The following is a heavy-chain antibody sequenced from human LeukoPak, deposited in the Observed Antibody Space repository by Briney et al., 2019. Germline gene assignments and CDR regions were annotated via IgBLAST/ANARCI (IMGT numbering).Heavy chain of an antibody. CDR2: IYYSGST. V-gene: IGHV4-59*08. CDR3: ARSGYYDSSGYYYDWYFDL. J-gene: IGHJ2*01. CDR1: GGSISSYY. D-gene: IGHD3-22*01. Sequence: SETLSLTCTVSGGSISSYYWSWIRQPPGKGLEWIGYIYYSGSTNYNPPLKSRVTISVDTSKNQFSLKLSSVTAADTAVYYCARSGYYDSSGYYYDWYFDLWGRGTLVTVSS.